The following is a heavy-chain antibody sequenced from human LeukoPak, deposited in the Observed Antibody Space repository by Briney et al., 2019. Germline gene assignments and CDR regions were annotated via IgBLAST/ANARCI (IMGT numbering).Heavy chain of an antibody. Sequence: GGSLRLSCAASGFTFRSYTMNWVRQAPGKGLEWVSYISSSSSTIYYADSVKGRFTISRDNAKNSLYLQMNSLRAEDTAVYYCARDRDRAFDIWGQGTMVTVSS. CDR1: GFTFRSYT. J-gene: IGHJ3*02. CDR3: ARDRDRAFDI. D-gene: IGHD1-14*01. V-gene: IGHV3-48*04. CDR2: ISSSSSTI.